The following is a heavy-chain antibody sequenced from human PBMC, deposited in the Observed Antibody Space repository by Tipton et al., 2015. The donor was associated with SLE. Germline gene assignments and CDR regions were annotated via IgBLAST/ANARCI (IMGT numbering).Heavy chain of an antibody. CDR2: ISSKGGST. Sequence: SLRLSCSASGFTFSSYAMHWVRQAPGKGLEYVSAISSKGGSTYYADSVKGRFTISRDNSKNTLYLQMSSLRAEDTAVYYCVKTGLVGATYYFDYWGQGTLVTVSS. CDR3: VKTGLVGATYYFDY. J-gene: IGHJ4*02. V-gene: IGHV3-64D*06. D-gene: IGHD1-26*01. CDR1: GFTFSSYA.